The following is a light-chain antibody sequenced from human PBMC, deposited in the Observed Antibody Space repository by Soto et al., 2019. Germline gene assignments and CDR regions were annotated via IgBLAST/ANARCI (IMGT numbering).Light chain of an antibody. J-gene: IGKJ1*01. CDR1: ESVSIN. CDR2: GAS. V-gene: IGKV3-15*01. Sequence: EIVMTQSPAALSVSPGERATLSCRASESVSINLAWYQQKPGQAPRLVIYGASTRATGIPATFSGSGSGTDFTLTISSLQSEDFAVYYCQQYNKWPWTFGQGTKVEIK. CDR3: QQYNKWPWT.